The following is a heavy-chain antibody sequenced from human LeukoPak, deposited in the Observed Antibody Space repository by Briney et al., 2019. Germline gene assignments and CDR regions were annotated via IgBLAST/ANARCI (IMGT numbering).Heavy chain of an antibody. CDR1: GFTFTSVW. Sequence: GGSLRLSCVASGFTFTSVWMSWVRQVPGKGLEWVGRIKNKNDGGTTDYGAPVKGRFTISKDDSNSIAYLQMNSLKTEDTAMYYCSRDRDGSGWYYFDSWGQGTLVTVSS. CDR2: IKNKNDGGTT. V-gene: IGHV3-15*01. D-gene: IGHD6-19*01. CDR3: SRDRDGSGWYYFDS. J-gene: IGHJ4*02.